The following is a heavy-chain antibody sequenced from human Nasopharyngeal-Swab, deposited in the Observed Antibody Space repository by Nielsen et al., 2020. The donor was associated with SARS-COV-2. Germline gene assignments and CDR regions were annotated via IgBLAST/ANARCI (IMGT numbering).Heavy chain of an antibody. J-gene: IGHJ6*02. V-gene: IGHV3-21*01. CDR2: ISSSSYI. CDR3: ARASGYDFGYYYGMDV. CDR1: GFTFSSYS. D-gene: IGHD5-12*01. Sequence: GESLKISCAASGFTFSSYSMNWVRQAPGKGLEWVSSISSSSYIYYADSVKGRFTISRDNAKNSLYLQMNSLRAEDTAVYYCARASGYDFGYYYGMDVWSQGTTVTVSS.